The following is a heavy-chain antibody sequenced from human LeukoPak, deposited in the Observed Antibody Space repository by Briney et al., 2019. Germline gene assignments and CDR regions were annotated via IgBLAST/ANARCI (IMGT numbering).Heavy chain of an antibody. CDR2: INPNSGGT. CDR3: ARPIMGQWLVFDY. Sequence: ASVKVPCKASGYTFTGYYMHWVRQAPGQGLEWMGWINPNSGGTNYAQKFQGRVTMTRDTSISTAYMELSRLRSDDTAVYYCARPIMGQWLVFDYWGQGTLVTVSS. D-gene: IGHD6-19*01. V-gene: IGHV1-2*02. CDR1: GYTFTGYY. J-gene: IGHJ4*02.